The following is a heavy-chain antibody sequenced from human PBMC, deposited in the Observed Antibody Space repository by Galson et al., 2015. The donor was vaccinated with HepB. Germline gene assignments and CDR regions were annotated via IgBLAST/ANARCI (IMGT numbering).Heavy chain of an antibody. D-gene: IGHD6-19*01. CDR1: GYSFTSYW. V-gene: IGHV5-10-1*01. CDR3: ARRRYGDSSGWYSHPYAVDV. J-gene: IGHJ6*02. CDR2: IDPSDSYT. Sequence: QSGAEVKKPGESLRISCKGSGYSFTSYWISWVRQMPGKGLEWMGRIDPSDSYTNYSPSFQGHVTISADKSISTAYLQWSSLKASDTAMYYCARRRYGDSSGWYSHPYAVDVWGQGTTVTVSS.